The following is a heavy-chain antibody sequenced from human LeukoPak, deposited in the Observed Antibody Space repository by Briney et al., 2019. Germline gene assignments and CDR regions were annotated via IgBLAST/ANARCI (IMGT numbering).Heavy chain of an antibody. CDR3: AKDREYAPVGVDY. CDR2: ISYDGSNK. V-gene: IGHV3-30*04. CDR1: GFTFSSYA. D-gene: IGHD1-26*01. Sequence: GGSLRLSCAASGFTFSSYAMHWVRQAPGKGLEWVAVISYDGSNKYYADSVKGRFTISRDNSKNTLYLQMNSLRAEDTAVYYCAKDREYAPVGVDYWGQGTLVTVSS. J-gene: IGHJ4*02.